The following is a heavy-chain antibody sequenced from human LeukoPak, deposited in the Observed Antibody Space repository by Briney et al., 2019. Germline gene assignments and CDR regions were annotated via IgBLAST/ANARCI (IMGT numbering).Heavy chain of an antibody. CDR3: ARGRVNYGSGSYYMVPNYYYMDV. CDR1: GYTFTSYY. CDR2: INPNSGGT. V-gene: IGHV1-2*02. Sequence: GASVKVSCKASGYTFTSYYMHWVRQAPGQGLEWMGWINPNSGGTNYAQKFQGRVTMTRDTSISTAYMELSRLRSDDTAVYYCARGRVNYGSGSYYMVPNYYYMDVWGKGTTVTISS. D-gene: IGHD3-10*01. J-gene: IGHJ6*03.